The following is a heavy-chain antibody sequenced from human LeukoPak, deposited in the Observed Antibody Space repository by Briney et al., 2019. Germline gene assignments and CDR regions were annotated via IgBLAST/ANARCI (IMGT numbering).Heavy chain of an antibody. J-gene: IGHJ6*04. Sequence: GGPLRLSCAASGFTFSSYSMNWVRQAPGKGLEWVSSISSSSSYIYYADSVKGRFTISRDNAKNSLYLQMNSLRAEDTAVYYCARGGRGGYCSGGSCYSGHGMDVWGKGTTVTVSS. CDR1: GFTFSSYS. CDR2: ISSSSSYI. D-gene: IGHD2-15*01. V-gene: IGHV3-21*01. CDR3: ARGGRGGYCSGGSCYSGHGMDV.